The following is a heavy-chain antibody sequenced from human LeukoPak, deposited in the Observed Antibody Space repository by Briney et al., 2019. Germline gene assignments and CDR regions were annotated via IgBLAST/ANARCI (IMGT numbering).Heavy chain of an antibody. CDR2: INWNGGST. J-gene: IGHJ4*02. Sequence: GGSLRLSCAASGFTFGDYGMSWVRQAPGKGLEWVSGINWNGGSTSYADSVKGRFTISRDNAKNSLYLQMNSLRAEDTALYYCARLKVAAGSNFDYWGQGTLVTVSS. D-gene: IGHD6-13*01. CDR3: ARLKVAAGSNFDY. CDR1: GFTFGDYG. V-gene: IGHV3-20*04.